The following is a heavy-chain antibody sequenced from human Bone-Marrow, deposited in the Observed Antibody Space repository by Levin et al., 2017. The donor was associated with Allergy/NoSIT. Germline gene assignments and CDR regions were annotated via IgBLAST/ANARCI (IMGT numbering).Heavy chain of an antibody. Sequence: GGSLRLSCAASGFTFSNYAMNWVRQAPGKGLEWVSVITSSGGVTFYADSVKGRFTVSRDNSNNTLYLQMNGLRAEETAVYFCARDGRIGQWLGYWGQGSLVTVSS. J-gene: IGHJ4*02. CDR1: GFTFSNYA. CDR3: ARDGRIGQWLGY. V-gene: IGHV3-23*01. CDR2: ITSSGGVT. D-gene: IGHD6-19*01.